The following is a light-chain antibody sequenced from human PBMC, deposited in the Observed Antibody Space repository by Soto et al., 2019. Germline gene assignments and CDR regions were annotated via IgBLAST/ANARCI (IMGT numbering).Light chain of an antibody. V-gene: IGLV2-14*02. J-gene: IGLJ1*01. Sequence: QSVLTQPASVSGSPGQSITISCTGTSSDVGSYNLVSWYQQHPGKAPKLMIYEVTKRPSGVPDRFSGSKSGNTASLTVSGLQADDEADYYCSSYAGSSNSYGFGTGTKVTVL. CDR1: SSDVGSYNL. CDR2: EVT. CDR3: SSYAGSSNSYG.